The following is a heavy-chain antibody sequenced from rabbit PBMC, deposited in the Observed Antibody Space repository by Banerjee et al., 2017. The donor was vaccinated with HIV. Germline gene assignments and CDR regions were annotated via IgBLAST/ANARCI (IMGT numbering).Heavy chain of an antibody. Sequence: QSLQESGGGLFQPGGSLALTCKASGFSFSNKYVMCWVRQAPGKGLEWIACINTSSGNTVYASWAKGRFTISKTSSTTVTLQMTSLTAADTATYFCARDLGGVIGWNFNLWGPGTLVTVS. CDR1: GFSFSNKYV. J-gene: IGHJ4*01. CDR3: ARDLGGVIGWNFNL. D-gene: IGHD1-1*01. CDR2: INTSSGNT. V-gene: IGHV1S40*01.